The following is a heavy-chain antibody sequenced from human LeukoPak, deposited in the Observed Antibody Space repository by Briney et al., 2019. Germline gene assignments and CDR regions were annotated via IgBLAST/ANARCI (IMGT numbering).Heavy chain of an antibody. Sequence: GGSLRLSCAASGFTFSSYSMNWVRQAPGKGLEWVSSISSSSSYIYYADSVKGRFTISRDNAKNSLYLQMNSLRAEDTAVYYCARDLEYSSSLFDYWGQGTLVTVSS. CDR3: ARDLEYSSSLFDY. D-gene: IGHD6-13*01. CDR2: ISSSSSYI. J-gene: IGHJ4*02. V-gene: IGHV3-21*01. CDR1: GFTFSSYS.